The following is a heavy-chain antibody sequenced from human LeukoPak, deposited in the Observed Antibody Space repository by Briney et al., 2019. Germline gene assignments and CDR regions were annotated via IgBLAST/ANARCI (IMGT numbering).Heavy chain of an antibody. CDR1: GGTFSSYA. CDR2: IIPIFGTA. CDR3: ARARRIGQSDAFDI. V-gene: IGHV1-69*13. J-gene: IGHJ3*02. Sequence: SVKVSCKASGGTFSSYAISWVRQAPGQGLEWMGGIIPIFGTANYAQKFQGRVTITADESTSTAYMELSSLRSEDTAVYYCARARRIGQSDAFDIWGQGTMVTVSS. D-gene: IGHD3-10*01.